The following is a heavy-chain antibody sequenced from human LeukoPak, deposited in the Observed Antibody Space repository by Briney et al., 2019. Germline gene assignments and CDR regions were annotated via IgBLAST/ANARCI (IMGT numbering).Heavy chain of an antibody. CDR3: TRAVEINYGMDV. CDR2: IYIGAST. J-gene: IGHJ6*02. Sequence: GGSLRLSCTASGFTVSSNYMSWVRRAPGKGLEWVSIIYIGASTDYADSVKGRFAISRDNSNNTLYLQMNNLRAEDTAVYYCTRAVEINYGMDVWGQGTTVTVSS. D-gene: IGHD5-24*01. CDR1: GFTVSSNY. V-gene: IGHV3-53*01.